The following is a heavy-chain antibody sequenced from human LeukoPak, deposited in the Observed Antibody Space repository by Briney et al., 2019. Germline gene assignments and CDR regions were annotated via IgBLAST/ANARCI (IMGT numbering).Heavy chain of an antibody. J-gene: IGHJ4*02. D-gene: IGHD1-26*01. CDR3: AKGRHTSSGMFDY. V-gene: IGHV3-23*01. Sequence: GGSLRLSCAASGFTFSNCAMSWVRQAPGKGLEWVSAITGSGDTTYYADSVQGRFTISRDNSKNTLYVQMNSLRAEDTAVYYCAKGRHTSSGMFDYWGQGTLVTVSS. CDR2: ITGSGDTT. CDR1: GFTFSNCA.